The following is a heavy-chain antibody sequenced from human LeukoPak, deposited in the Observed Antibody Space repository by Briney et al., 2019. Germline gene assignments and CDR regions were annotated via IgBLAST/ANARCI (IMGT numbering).Heavy chain of an antibody. CDR3: TREKRYFDWFQADY. J-gene: IGHJ4*02. CDR2: IRNKAYGGTA. V-gene: IGHV3-49*03. CDR1: GFTFSDYA. D-gene: IGHD3-9*01. Sequence: GGSLRLSRTASGFTFSDYAMSWFRQAPGKGLEWVGFIRNKAYGGTAEYAASVKGRFTISRDDFKTIAYLQMNSLKTEDTAVYYCTREKRYFDWFQADYWGQGTLVTVSS.